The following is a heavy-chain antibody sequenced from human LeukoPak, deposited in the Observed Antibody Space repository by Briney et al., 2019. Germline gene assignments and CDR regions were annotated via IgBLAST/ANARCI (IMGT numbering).Heavy chain of an antibody. D-gene: IGHD1-26*01. CDR1: GLNFNDYD. CDR3: ARQVGVDDAFDI. V-gene: IGHV3-33*01. Sequence: GGSLRLSCAASGLNFNDYDLDWVRQAPGKGPEWVAVIWDDGSNKYYAESVKGRFTISRDSSKDMLYLQMNSLRVEDTAVYYCARQVGVDDAFDIWGQGTMVTVSS. J-gene: IGHJ3*02. CDR2: IWDDGSNK.